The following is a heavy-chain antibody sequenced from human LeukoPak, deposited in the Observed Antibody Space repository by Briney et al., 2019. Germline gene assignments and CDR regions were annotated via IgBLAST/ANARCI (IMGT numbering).Heavy chain of an antibody. CDR3: ARVAGVTSGSYYSYYYYMDV. D-gene: IGHD3-10*01. CDR1: GGSISSSSHY. J-gene: IGHJ6*03. Sequence: PSETLSLTCTVSGGSISSSSHYWGWIRQPPGKGLEWIGEINHSGSTNYNPSLKSRVTISVDTSKNQFSLKLSSVTAADTAVYYCARVAGVTSGSYYSYYYYMDVWGKGTTVTVSS. V-gene: IGHV4-39*07. CDR2: INHSGST.